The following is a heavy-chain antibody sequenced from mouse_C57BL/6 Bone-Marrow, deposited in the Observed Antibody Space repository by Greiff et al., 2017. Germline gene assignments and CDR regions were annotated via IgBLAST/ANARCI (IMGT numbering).Heavy chain of an antibody. Sequence: VQLQQSGAELVRPGASVKLSCTASGFNIKDDYMHWVKQRPEQGLEWIGWIDPENGDTEYAPKFQGKATITADTSSNTAYLQLSSLTSEDTAVYYCTFITTVVATNYGYWGQGTTLTVSS. CDR2: IDPENGDT. D-gene: IGHD1-1*01. CDR1: GFNIKDDY. V-gene: IGHV14-4*01. CDR3: TFITTVVATNYGY. J-gene: IGHJ2*01.